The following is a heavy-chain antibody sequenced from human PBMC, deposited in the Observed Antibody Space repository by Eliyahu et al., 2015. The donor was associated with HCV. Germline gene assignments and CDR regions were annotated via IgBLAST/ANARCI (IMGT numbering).Heavy chain of an antibody. CDR2: ISSNGGST. CDR1: GFXXSTYS. J-gene: IGHJ4*02. V-gene: IGHV3-64*01. D-gene: IGHD3-9*01. CDR3: ARGVLRYFDYLLYHDVYFDY. Sequence: EVHLVESGGGLVQPGGSLRLSCAASGFXXSTYSMXWVRQAPGKGLEYVSSISSNGGSTYYANSVKGRFTISRDNSKNTLYLQMGSLRPEDMGIYYCARGVLRYFDYLLYHDVYFDYWGQGTLVTVSS.